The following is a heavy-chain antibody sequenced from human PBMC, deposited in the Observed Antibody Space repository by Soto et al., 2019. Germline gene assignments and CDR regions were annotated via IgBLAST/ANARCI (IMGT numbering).Heavy chain of an antibody. V-gene: IGHV3-30*18. D-gene: IGHD5-18*01. J-gene: IGHJ4*02. CDR3: AKDLGTATVPYYFDY. CDR2: ISYDGSNK. CDR1: GFTFSSYG. Sequence: QVQLVESGGGMVQPGRSLRLSCAASGFTFSSYGMHWVRQAPGKGLEWVAVISYDGSNKYYADSVKGRFTISRDNSKNTLYLQMNSLRAEDTAVYYCAKDLGTATVPYYFDYWGQGTLVTVSS.